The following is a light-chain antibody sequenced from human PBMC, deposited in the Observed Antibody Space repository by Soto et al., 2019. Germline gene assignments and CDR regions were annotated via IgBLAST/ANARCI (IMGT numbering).Light chain of an antibody. Sequence: EIVLTQSPATLSLSPGERAHLSCRASQSVRRCFLAWYHQKPGQAPRLLICDTSNRATDIPARFSGSGSGTDFTLTISSLEPEDFAVYYCQQRRSRPLTFGGGTKVEIK. V-gene: IGKV3-11*01. J-gene: IGKJ4*01. CDR2: DTS. CDR3: QQRRSRPLT. CDR1: QSVRRCF.